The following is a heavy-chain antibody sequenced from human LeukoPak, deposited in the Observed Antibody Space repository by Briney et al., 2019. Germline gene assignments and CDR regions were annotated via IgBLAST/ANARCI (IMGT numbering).Heavy chain of an antibody. CDR3: ARLTQNDAFDI. D-gene: IGHD2-15*01. CDR2: ISSSGSTI. Sequence: PGGSLTLSCAASGFTFSSYEMKWVRQAPGKGLEWVSYISSSGSTIYYADSVKGRFTISRDNAENSLYLQMKSLRAEDTAVYYCARLTQNDAFDIWGQGTMVTVSS. J-gene: IGHJ3*02. CDR1: GFTFSSYE. V-gene: IGHV3-48*03.